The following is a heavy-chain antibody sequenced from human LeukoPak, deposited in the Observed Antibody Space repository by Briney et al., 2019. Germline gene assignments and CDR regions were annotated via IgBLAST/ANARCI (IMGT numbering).Heavy chain of an antibody. CDR1: GGSISSYY. J-gene: IGHJ3*02. CDR2: IYYSGSA. Sequence: SEGLSLTPTEPGGSISSYYWSWVRQRPGKRLEWIGHIYYSGSANYNPSLKSRVTISVDTSKNQFSLKLSSVTAADTAVYYCARHTPLGYCSGGSCPGADDAFDIWGQGTMVTVSS. CDR3: ARHTPLGYCSGGSCPGADDAFDI. V-gene: IGHV4-59*08. D-gene: IGHD2-15*01.